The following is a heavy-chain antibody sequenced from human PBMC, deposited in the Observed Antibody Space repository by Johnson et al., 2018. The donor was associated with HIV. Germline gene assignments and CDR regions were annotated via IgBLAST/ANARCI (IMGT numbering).Heavy chain of an antibody. CDR1: GFTFSDYY. D-gene: IGHD3-10*01. CDR3: AGGFYYGSGSYHGAFDI. J-gene: IGHJ3*02. Sequence: QVQLVESGGGLVKPGGSLRLSCAASGFTFSDYYMSWIRQAPGKGLAWVSYISSSGSTIFYADSVNGRFTISRDNAKNSLFLQMNSLRAEDTAVYCCAGGFYYGSGSYHGAFDIWGQATMVTVSS. V-gene: IGHV3-11*04. CDR2: ISSSGSTI.